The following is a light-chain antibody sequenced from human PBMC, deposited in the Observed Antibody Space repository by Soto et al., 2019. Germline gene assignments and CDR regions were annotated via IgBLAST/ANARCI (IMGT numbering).Light chain of an antibody. CDR2: DVS. CDR1: SSDVGGYNY. CDR3: SSYTITSTLV. V-gene: IGLV2-14*03. J-gene: IGLJ2*01. Sequence: QSALTQPASVSGSPGQSITISCTGTSSDVGGYNYVSWYQQHPGKAPKLIIYDVSNRPSGVSNRFSGSKSVNTASLTISGLQAEDEADYYCSSYTITSTLVFGGGTKLTVL.